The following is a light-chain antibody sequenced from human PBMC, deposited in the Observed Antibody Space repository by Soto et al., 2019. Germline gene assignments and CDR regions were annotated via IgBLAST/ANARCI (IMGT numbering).Light chain of an antibody. V-gene: IGLV2-14*01. CDR2: DVS. Sequence: QSALTQPASVSGSPGQPITISCTGTSSDVGGYNYVSWYQQHPGKAPKVMIYDVSNRPSGVSNRFSGSKSGNTASLTISGLQAEDEAAYYCGSYTTSSTLYVFGTGTKLTVL. J-gene: IGLJ1*01. CDR3: GSYTTSSTLYV. CDR1: SSDVGGYNY.